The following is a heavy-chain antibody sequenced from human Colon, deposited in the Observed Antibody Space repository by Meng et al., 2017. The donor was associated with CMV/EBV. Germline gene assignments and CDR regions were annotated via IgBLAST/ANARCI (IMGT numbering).Heavy chain of an antibody. Sequence: GESLKISCAASGFTFSSYAMSWVRQAPGKGLEWVSVIYSGGSSTYYADSVKGRFTISRDNSKNTLYLQMNSLRAEDTAVYYCAKDKERAAAGRYYYYYGMDVWGQGTTVTVSS. D-gene: IGHD6-13*01. CDR2: IYSGGSST. V-gene: IGHV3-23*03. J-gene: IGHJ6*02. CDR3: AKDKERAAAGRYYYYYGMDV. CDR1: GFTFSSYA.